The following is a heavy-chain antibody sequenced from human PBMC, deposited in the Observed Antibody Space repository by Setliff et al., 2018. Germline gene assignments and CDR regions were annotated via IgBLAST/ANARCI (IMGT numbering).Heavy chain of an antibody. V-gene: IGHV4-34*01. D-gene: IGHD3-22*01. CDR1: GESFSGYF. J-gene: IGHJ4*02. Sequence: SETLSLTCAVYGESFSGYFWSWIRQTPEKGLEWIGEISHSGNTNYNPSFKSRVTISIDTSKNQFSLKLSSVTAADTAVYYCARGSYYDSSGYSPDFFDYWGQGTLVTVSS. CDR3: ARGSYYDSSGYSPDFFDY. CDR2: ISHSGNT.